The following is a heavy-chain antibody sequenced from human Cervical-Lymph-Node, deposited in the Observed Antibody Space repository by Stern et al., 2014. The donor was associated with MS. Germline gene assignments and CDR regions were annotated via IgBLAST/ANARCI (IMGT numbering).Heavy chain of an antibody. Sequence: EVQLVQSGAEVKKPGESLKISCKGSGYTFTNYWIGWVRQMRGKGLEWMGIIHPSDSYTRYSPSFQGQVIISADKSINTAYLQWSSLKASDTAMYYCARGSVAATMGAMDVWGQGTTVTVSS. CDR1: GYTFTNYW. CDR3: ARGSVAATMGAMDV. D-gene: IGHD6-19*01. CDR2: IHPSDSYT. J-gene: IGHJ6*02. V-gene: IGHV5-51*01.